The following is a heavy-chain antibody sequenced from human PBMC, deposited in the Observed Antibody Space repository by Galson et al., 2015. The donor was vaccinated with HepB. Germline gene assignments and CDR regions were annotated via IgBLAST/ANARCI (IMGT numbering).Heavy chain of an antibody. V-gene: IGHV3-53*01. D-gene: IGHD2-2*01. J-gene: IGHJ6*02. CDR2: IYSGGNT. CDR1: GFTVSSNY. Sequence: LRLSCAASGFTVSSNYMSWVRQAPGKGLEWVSVIYSGGNTYYADSVKGRFTISRDNSKNTLYLQMNSLRAEDTAVYYCAGEVVVVPAAREFRPYYYYGMDVWGQGTTVTVSS. CDR3: AGEVVVVPAAREFRPYYYYGMDV.